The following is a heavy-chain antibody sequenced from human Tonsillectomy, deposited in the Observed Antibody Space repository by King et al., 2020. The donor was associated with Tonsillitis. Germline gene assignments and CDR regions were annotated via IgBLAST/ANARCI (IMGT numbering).Heavy chain of an antibody. V-gene: IGHV4-34*01. D-gene: IGHD3-22*01. CDR2: INHSGST. CDR3: ARGRKYYYDSSGYYYSLSFQDSYYFDY. Sequence: VQLKQWGAGLLKPSETLSLTCAVYGGSFSGYYWSCLRQPPGKGLEWIGEINHSGSTNYNPSLKSRVTISEDTSKNQFSLKLSSVTAADTAVYYCARGRKYYYDSSGYYYSLSFQDSYYFDYWGQGSLVTVSS. J-gene: IGHJ4*02. CDR1: GGSFSGYY.